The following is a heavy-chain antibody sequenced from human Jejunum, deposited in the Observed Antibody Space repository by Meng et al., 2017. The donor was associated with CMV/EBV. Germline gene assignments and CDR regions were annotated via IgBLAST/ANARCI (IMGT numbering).Heavy chain of an antibody. Sequence: SLRLSCAASGFTFKDYWMDWVRLAPGGGLELVANIMYDGGERYYVNSVEGRFFIYRDNARNTLYLQMNSLRGDDSAIYYCTRALDYWGQGTPVTVSS. J-gene: IGHJ4*02. CDR3: TRALDY. CDR1: GFTFKDYW. CDR2: IMYDGGER. V-gene: IGHV3-7*04.